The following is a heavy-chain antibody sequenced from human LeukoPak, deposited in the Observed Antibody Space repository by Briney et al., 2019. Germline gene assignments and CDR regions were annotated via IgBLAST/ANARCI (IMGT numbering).Heavy chain of an antibody. J-gene: IGHJ5*02. CDR1: GFTFGDYA. CDR3: AGDLYYDSSGYYYGWFDP. CDR2: ISYDGSNK. V-gene: IGHV3-30-3*01. Sequence: GGSLRLSCTASGFTFGDYAMSWFRQAPGKGLEWVAVISYDGSNKYYADSVKGRFTISRDNSKDTLYLQMNSLRAEDTAVYYCAGDLYYDSSGYYYGWFDPWGQGTLVTVSS. D-gene: IGHD3-22*01.